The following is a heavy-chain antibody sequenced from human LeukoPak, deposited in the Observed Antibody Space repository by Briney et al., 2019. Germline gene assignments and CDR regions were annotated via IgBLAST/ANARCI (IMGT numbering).Heavy chain of an antibody. Sequence: GGTLRLSCAASGFTFSSYAVHWVRQAPGKGLEWVALTSYDGTDKYYADSVKGRFTISRDNSKNTLYLQMNGLRAEDTAVYYCARDSGTSAVAGLDYWGQGTLVTVSS. J-gene: IGHJ4*02. D-gene: IGHD6-19*01. CDR1: GFTFSSYA. CDR3: ARDSGTSAVAGLDY. CDR2: TSYDGTDK. V-gene: IGHV3-30*04.